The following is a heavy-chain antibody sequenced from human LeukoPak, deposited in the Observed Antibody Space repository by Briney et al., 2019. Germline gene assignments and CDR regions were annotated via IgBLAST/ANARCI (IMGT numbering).Heavy chain of an antibody. CDR1: GFTFSDYY. J-gene: IGHJ4*02. D-gene: IGHD5-12*01. CDR2: ISSSSSTI. Sequence: GGSLRLSCAASGFTFSDYYMDWVRQAPGKGLEWVSYISSSSSTIYYADSVKGRFTISRDNAKNSLYLQMNSLRAEDTAVYYCAKLFARSKVMEWLPGGQGTLVTVSS. CDR3: AKLFARSKVMEWLP. V-gene: IGHV3-48*01.